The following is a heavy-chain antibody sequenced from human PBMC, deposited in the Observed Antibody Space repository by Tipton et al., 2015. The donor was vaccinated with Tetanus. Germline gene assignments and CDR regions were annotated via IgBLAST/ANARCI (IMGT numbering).Heavy chain of an antibody. J-gene: IGHJ4*02. D-gene: IGHD2-15*01. Sequence: CAASGFIFSSYGIHWVRQAPGKGLEWLAASWYDGTDKYYADSVKGRFTISRDNSKNTLYLQMNSLRAEDTALYCCARDADCSGGSCFSGGFDTWGQGTQVTVSS. V-gene: IGHV3-33*01. CDR1: GFIFSSYG. CDR2: SWYDGTDK. CDR3: ARDADCSGGSCFSGGFDT.